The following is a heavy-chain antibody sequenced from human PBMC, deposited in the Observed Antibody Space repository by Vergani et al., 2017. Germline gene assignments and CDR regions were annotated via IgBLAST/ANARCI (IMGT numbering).Heavy chain of an antibody. V-gene: IGHV3-30-3*01. CDR1: GFTFSSYA. CDR2: ISYDGSNK. Sequence: QVQLVESGGGVVQPGRSLRLSCAASGFTFSSYAMHWVRQAPGKGLEWVAVISYDGSNKYYADSVKGRFTISRDNSKNTLYLQMNSLRAEDTAVYYCARDAGDILTPPSHFQHWGQGTLVTVSS. CDR3: ARDAGDILTPPSHFQH. D-gene: IGHD3-9*01. J-gene: IGHJ1*01.